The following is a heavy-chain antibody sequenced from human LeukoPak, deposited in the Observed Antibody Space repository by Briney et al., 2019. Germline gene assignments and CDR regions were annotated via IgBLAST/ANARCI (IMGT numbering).Heavy chain of an antibody. J-gene: IGHJ4*02. D-gene: IGHD2-15*01. CDR2: ISSSGSTI. V-gene: IGHV3-11*01. Sequence: GGSLRLSCAASGYTFSNYYMSWIRQAPGKGLEWVSYISSSGSTIYYADSVKGRFTISRDNAKNSLYLQMNSLRAEDTAVYYCARAKRGSCCNFDYWGQGTLFTVSS. CDR3: ARAKRGSCCNFDY. CDR1: GYTFSNYY.